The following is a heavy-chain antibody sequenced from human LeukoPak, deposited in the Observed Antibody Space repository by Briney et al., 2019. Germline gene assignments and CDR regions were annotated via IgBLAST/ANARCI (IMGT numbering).Heavy chain of an antibody. J-gene: IGHJ6*03. V-gene: IGHV1-8*01. CDR2: MNPNSGNT. CDR1: GYTFTSYD. D-gene: IGHD6-13*01. Sequence: GASVKVSCKASGYTFTSYDINWVRQATGQGLEWMGWMNPNSGNTGYAQKFQGRVTMTRNTSISTAYMGLSSLRSEDTAVYYCARGSSSSWYGNYYYYMDVWGKGTTVTISS. CDR3: ARGSSSSWYGNYYYYMDV.